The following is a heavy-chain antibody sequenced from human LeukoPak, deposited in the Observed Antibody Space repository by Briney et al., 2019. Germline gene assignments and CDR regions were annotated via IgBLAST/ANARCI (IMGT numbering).Heavy chain of an antibody. CDR1: GGSISSYY. Sequence: SETLSLTCTVSGGSISSYYWSRIRQPAGKGLEWIGRIYTSGSTNYNPSFKSRVTMSVDTSKNQFSLKLSSVTAADTAVYYCARDRWYSSSWYWFDPWGQGTLVTVSS. CDR2: IYTSGST. V-gene: IGHV4-4*07. J-gene: IGHJ5*02. CDR3: ARDRWYSSSWYWFDP. D-gene: IGHD6-13*01.